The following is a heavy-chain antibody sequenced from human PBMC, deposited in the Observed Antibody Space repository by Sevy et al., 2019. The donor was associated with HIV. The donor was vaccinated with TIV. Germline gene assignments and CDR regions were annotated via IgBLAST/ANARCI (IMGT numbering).Heavy chain of an antibody. CDR2: ISGSSSYI. J-gene: IGHJ4*02. Sequence: GGSLRLSCAASGFTFSSYSMNWVRQAPGKGLEWVSSISGSSSYIYYADSVKGRFTNSRDNAKNSLNLQMNSLRAEDTAVYYCARDPHSSSWPYYFDYWGQGTLVTVSS. CDR1: GFTFSSYS. CDR3: ARDPHSSSWPYYFDY. D-gene: IGHD6-13*01. V-gene: IGHV3-21*01.